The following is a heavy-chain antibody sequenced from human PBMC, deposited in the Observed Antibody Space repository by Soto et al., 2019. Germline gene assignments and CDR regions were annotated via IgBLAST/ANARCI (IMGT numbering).Heavy chain of an antibody. CDR2: LSDSGISI. Sequence: EVQLLESGGGLVQPGGSLRLSCTASGFTFSSHAMTWVRQAPGKGLEWVSGLSDSGISIYYADSVKGRFTISRANSKNWRYRQIHTLRAEDTAVYYCATVASSGYAGFLALGGQGTRVTVSS. CDR3: ATVASSGYAGFLAL. D-gene: IGHD6-13*01. J-gene: IGHJ4*02. V-gene: IGHV3-23*01. CDR1: GFTFSSHA.